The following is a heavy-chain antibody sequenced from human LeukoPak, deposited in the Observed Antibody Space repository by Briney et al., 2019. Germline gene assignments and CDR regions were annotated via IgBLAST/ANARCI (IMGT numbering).Heavy chain of an antibody. CDR1: GVSFSSYY. J-gene: IGHJ4*02. Sequence: AETLSLTCAVYGVSFSSYYRSWIRQPPGKGLEWIGEINHSGSNNYNPSLKSRVTISVGTSKNQFSLKLSSVTAADTAVYYCASFDSSSSFDYWGQGTLVTVSS. CDR2: INHSGSN. CDR3: ASFDSSSSFDY. V-gene: IGHV4-34*01. D-gene: IGHD6-6*01.